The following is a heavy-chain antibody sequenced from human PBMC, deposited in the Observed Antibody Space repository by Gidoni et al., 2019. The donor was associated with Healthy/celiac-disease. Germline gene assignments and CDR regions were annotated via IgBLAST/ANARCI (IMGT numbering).Heavy chain of an antibody. CDR2: ISAYNGNT. D-gene: IGHD2-2*01. J-gene: IGHJ6*03. Sequence: VQLVQSGAEVKKPGASVKVSCQASCYTFTSYGISWVRQAPGQGLEWMGWISAYNGNTNYAQKLQCRGTMTTDTSTSTAYMELRSLRSDDTAVYYCARAVYCSSTSCYYDYYYYIDVWGKGTRSPSP. CDR3: ARAVYCSSTSCYYDYYYYIDV. V-gene: IGHV1-18*01. CDR1: CYTFTSYG.